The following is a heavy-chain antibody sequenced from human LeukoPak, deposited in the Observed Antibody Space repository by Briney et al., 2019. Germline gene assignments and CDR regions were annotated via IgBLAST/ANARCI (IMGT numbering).Heavy chain of an antibody. CDR1: GGSISSYY. Sequence: PSETLSLTCTVSGGSISSYYWSWIRLPPGKGLEWIGYIYYTGATYYNPSLKSRVTISLDTSKNQFSLKVNSVTAADTAVYYCVRDSRYGSGWFEDGLDFWGQGTTVTVSS. D-gene: IGHD6-13*01. CDR3: VRDSRYGSGWFEDGLDF. V-gene: IGHV4-59*01. CDR2: IYYTGAT. J-gene: IGHJ6*02.